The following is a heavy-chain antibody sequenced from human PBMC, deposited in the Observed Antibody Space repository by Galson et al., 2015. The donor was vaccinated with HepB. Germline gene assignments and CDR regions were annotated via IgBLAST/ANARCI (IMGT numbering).Heavy chain of an antibody. D-gene: IGHD4-23*01. J-gene: IGHJ5*02. Sequence: SVKVSCKASGYTFTSYAMHWVRQAPGQRLEWMGWINAGNGNTKYSQKFQGRVTITRDTSASTAYMELSSLRSEDTAVYYCARDITTVVTGVGDWFDPWGQGTLVTVSS. CDR3: ARDITTVVTGVGDWFDP. CDR2: INAGNGNT. CDR1: GYTFTSYA. V-gene: IGHV1-3*01.